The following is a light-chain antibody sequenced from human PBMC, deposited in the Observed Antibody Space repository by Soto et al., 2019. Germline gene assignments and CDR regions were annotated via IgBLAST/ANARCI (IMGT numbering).Light chain of an antibody. CDR1: QSVSNNY. V-gene: IGKV3-20*01. Sequence: EIVLRQSPCTLYLSPGERATLSCSASQSVSNNYLAWYQQKPGQAPRLLIYGASNRATGIPDRFSGSGSGTDFTLTISRLEPEDFAVYYCQQYGSSGTLGQGTKVDIK. CDR3: QQYGSSGT. J-gene: IGKJ1*01. CDR2: GAS.